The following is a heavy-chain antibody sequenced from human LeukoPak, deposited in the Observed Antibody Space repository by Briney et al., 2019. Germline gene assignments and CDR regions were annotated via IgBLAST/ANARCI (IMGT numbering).Heavy chain of an antibody. Sequence: GGSLRLSCAASGFTFSSYWMHWVRQAPGKGLKWVSRINSDGSSRTYADSVKGRFTISRDNAKNTLYLQMNSLRAEDTAVYYCVRGYSAVVFDYWGQGTLVTVSS. J-gene: IGHJ4*02. V-gene: IGHV3-74*01. CDR1: GFTFSSYW. CDR3: VRGYSAVVFDY. D-gene: IGHD5-18*01. CDR2: INSDGSSR.